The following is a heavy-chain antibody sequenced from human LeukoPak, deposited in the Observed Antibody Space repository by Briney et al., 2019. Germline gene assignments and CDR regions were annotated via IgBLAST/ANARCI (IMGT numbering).Heavy chain of an antibody. V-gene: IGHV4-31*11. CDR2: IYYSGST. Sequence: SETLSLTCAVSGGSISSGGYSWSWIRQHPGKGLEWIGYIYYSGSTYYNPSLKSRVTISVDTSKNQFSLKLSSVTAADTAVYYCAREATFGGVIFFDHWGQGTLVTVSS. J-gene: IGHJ4*02. CDR3: AREATFGGVIFFDH. D-gene: IGHD3-16*02. CDR1: GGSISSGGYS.